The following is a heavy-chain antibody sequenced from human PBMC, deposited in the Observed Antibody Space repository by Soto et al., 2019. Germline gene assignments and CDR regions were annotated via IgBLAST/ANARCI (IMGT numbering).Heavy chain of an antibody. V-gene: IGHV4-28*01. CDR1: GSSISSSHW. D-gene: IGHD5-18*01. Sequence: QVQLQESGPGLVKPSDTLSLTCGVSGSSISSSHWWGWIRQPPGKGLEWIGYIFSTGTTSYNPSLKSRVTMSVDTSNNQFSLRLNSVTAVDTAVYYGASKPNSLYYFDFWGQGTLVTVSS. CDR3: ASKPNSLYYFDF. CDR2: IFSTGTT. J-gene: IGHJ4*02.